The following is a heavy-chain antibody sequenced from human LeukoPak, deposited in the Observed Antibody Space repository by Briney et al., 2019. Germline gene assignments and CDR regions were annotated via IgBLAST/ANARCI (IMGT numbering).Heavy chain of an antibody. CDR2: ISGSGGST. CDR1: GFTFSSYS. CDR3: ARAFGIAVAGQPPPY. J-gene: IGHJ4*02. D-gene: IGHD6-19*01. Sequence: GGSLRLSCAASGFTFSSYSMSWVRQAPGKGLEWVSAISGSGGSTYYADSVKGRFTISRDNSKNTLYLQTNSLRAEDTAVYFWARAFGIAVAGQPPPYWGQGTLVTVSS. V-gene: IGHV3-23*01.